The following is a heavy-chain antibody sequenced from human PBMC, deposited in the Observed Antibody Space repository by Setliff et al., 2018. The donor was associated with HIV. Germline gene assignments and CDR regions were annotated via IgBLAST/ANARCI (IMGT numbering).Heavy chain of an antibody. V-gene: IGHV3-23*01. CDR1: GFTFSSHV. D-gene: IGHD3-3*01. CDR3: AKLLFFAFHT. CDR2: ITQGGDSA. J-gene: IGHJ3*02. Sequence: ESLRLSCATSGFTFSSHVMGWVRQAPGKGLEWVSVITQGGDSAYYADSVQGRFTISKDHSKNTLYLQMNSLRAEDTAMYYCAKLLFFAFHTWGQGTMVTVSS.